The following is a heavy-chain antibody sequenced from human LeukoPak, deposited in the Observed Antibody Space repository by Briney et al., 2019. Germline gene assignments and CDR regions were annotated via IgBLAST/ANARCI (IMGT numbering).Heavy chain of an antibody. D-gene: IGHD3-10*01. CDR3: ARAKRITMLRGVMSWFDP. Sequence: ASVKVSCKASGYTFTGYYMHWVRQAPGQGLEWMGWINPNSGGTNYAQKFQGRVTMTRDTSISTAYMELSRLRSDDTAVYYCARAKRITMLRGVMSWFDPWGQGTLVTVSS. CDR1: GYTFTGYY. J-gene: IGHJ5*02. CDR2: INPNSGGT. V-gene: IGHV1-2*02.